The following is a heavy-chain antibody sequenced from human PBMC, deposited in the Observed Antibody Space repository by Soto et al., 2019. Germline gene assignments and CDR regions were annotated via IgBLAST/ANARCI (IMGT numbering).Heavy chain of an antibody. J-gene: IGHJ2*01. D-gene: IGHD3-16*01. CDR2: GYHSVSI. CDR3: ARAFAGFGAYWYFDL. V-gene: IGHV4-59*01. CDR1: GGSITDYY. Sequence: SETLSLTCTVSGGSITDYYWSWIRQPPGKALEWIGYGYHSVSIHYNPSLKTRVTISVDTSENQFSLRLSSVTAADTAVYYCARAFAGFGAYWYFDLWGRGTLVTSPQ.